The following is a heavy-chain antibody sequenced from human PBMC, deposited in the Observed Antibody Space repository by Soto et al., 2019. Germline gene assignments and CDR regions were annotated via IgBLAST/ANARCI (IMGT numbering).Heavy chain of an antibody. CDR2: IYPGDSDT. D-gene: IGHD3-22*01. Sequence: PGESLKISCKGSGYSFTSYWIGWVRQMPGKGLEWMGIIYPGDSDTRYSPSFQGQVTISADKSISTAYLQWSSLKASDTAMYYCARQGARDYYDSSGYQGWFDPWGQGTLVTVSS. V-gene: IGHV5-51*01. CDR3: ARQGARDYYDSSGYQGWFDP. J-gene: IGHJ5*02. CDR1: GYSFTSYW.